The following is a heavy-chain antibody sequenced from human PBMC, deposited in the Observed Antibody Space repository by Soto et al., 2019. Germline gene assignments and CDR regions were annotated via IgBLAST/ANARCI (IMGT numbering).Heavy chain of an antibody. J-gene: IGHJ4*02. V-gene: IGHV3-9*01. Sequence: LRLSCAASGFTFDDYAMHWVRQAPGKGLEWVTGISWNSDTVGYADSVKGRFTISRDNAKNSLYLQMNSLRAEDTAFYYCARDVWSRASGPPDSWGQGTLVTVSS. CDR2: ISWNSDTV. CDR1: GFTFDDYA. D-gene: IGHD3-10*01. CDR3: ARDVWSRASGPPDS.